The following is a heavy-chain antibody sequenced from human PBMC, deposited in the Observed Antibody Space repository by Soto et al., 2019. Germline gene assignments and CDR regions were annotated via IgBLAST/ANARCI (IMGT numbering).Heavy chain of an antibody. CDR2: IIPILGIA. CDR1: GGTFSSYT. Sequence: QVQLVQSGAEVKKPGSSVKVSCKASGGTFSSYTISWVRQAPGQGLEWMGRIIPILGIANCAQKFQGRVTITADKATSTAYMELSSLRSEDTAVYYCARDFGIAAAGTEYFQHWGQGTLVTVSS. V-gene: IGHV1-69*08. CDR3: ARDFGIAAAGTEYFQH. J-gene: IGHJ1*01. D-gene: IGHD6-13*01.